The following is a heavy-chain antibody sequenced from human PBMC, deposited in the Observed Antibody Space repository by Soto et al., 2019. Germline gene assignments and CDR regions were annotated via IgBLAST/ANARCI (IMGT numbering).Heavy chain of an antibody. V-gene: IGHV4-4*02. J-gene: IGHJ4*02. CDR1: GGSISSDHW. Sequence: QVQLQESGPGLVKPSGTLSLTCAVSGGSISSDHWWSWVRQPPGKGLEWIGEIFHTGSTIYNPSLTSRVTLSVDKSKNQLSLTLSSVTAAATAVYYCARETEGRREGYFYYWGQGARVTVSS. D-gene: IGHD1-1*01. CDR3: ARETEGRREGYFYY. CDR2: IFHTGST.